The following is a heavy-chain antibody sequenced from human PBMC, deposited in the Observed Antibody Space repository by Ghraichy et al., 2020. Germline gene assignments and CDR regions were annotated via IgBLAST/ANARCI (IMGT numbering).Heavy chain of an antibody. J-gene: IGHJ4*02. V-gene: IGHV3-48*02. CDR3: ARDYSSSWYYFDY. Sequence: GGSLRLSCAASGITFSTHSMNWVRQAPGKGLEWVSYISSSSTIYYADSVRGRFIISRDNAKNSLYLQMNSLRDEDTAVYYCARDYSSSWYYFDYWGQGTLVTVSS. CDR1: GITFSTHS. D-gene: IGHD6-13*01. CDR2: ISSSSTI.